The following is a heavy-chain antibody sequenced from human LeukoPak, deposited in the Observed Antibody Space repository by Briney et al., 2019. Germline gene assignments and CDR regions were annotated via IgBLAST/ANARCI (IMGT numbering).Heavy chain of an antibody. V-gene: IGHV3-48*03. CDR2: ISSIGSTI. J-gene: IGHJ4*02. D-gene: IGHD3-10*01. CDR3: ASGPFGVY. Sequence: GGSLRLSCAASGLILSNYEMNWVRQAPAKGLEWVSYISSIGSTIYYADSVKGRFTISRDNAKNSLYLQMNSLRAEDTAVYYCASGPFGVYWGQGTLVTVSS. CDR1: GLILSNYE.